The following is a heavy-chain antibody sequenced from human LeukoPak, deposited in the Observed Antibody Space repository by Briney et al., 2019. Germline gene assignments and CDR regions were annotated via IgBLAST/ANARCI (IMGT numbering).Heavy chain of an antibody. D-gene: IGHD6-19*01. CDR1: GGSISTGTYY. CDR2: IYYRGST. V-gene: IGHV4-39*01. J-gene: IGHJ4*02. CDR3: ARRRYPGYSSGLFDY. Sequence: SKTLSLTCTVSGGSISTGTYYWGWIRQPPGKGLECIGSIYYRGSTYYNPSLKSRVTISVDTSNNQFSLNLSSVTAADTAVYYCARRRYPGYSSGLFDYWGQGTLVTVSS.